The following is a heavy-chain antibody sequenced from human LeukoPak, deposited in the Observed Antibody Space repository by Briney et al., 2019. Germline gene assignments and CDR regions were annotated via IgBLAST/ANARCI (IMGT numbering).Heavy chain of an antibody. D-gene: IGHD5-12*01. CDR1: GGSISSSSYY. CDR3: ARGSRVWLRLPPLDY. V-gene: IGHV4-39*07. Sequence: SETLSLTCTVSGGSISSSSYYWGWIRQPPGKGLEWIGSIYYSGSTYYNPSLKSRVTISVDTSKNQFSLKLSSVTAADTAVYYCARGSRVWLRLPPLDYWGQGTLVTVSS. J-gene: IGHJ4*02. CDR2: IYYSGST.